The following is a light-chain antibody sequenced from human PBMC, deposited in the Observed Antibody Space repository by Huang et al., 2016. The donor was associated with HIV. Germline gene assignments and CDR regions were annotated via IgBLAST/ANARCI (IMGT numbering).Light chain of an antibody. CDR3: QQYDYLPPLT. CDR2: DAS. CDR1: QDIKNH. V-gene: IGKV1-33*01. Sequence: DIQMTKSPSSLSASVGDRVTITCQASQDIKNHLNWYQQRPGKAPKLLIYDASNLQAGVPSRFSGSGSGTDFSFTIKSLQPEDIATYYCQQYDYLPPLTFGGGTRVEIK. J-gene: IGKJ4*01.